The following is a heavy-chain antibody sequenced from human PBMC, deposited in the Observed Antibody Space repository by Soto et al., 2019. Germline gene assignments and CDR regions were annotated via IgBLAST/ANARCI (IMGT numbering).Heavy chain of an antibody. D-gene: IGHD2-15*01. CDR2: IDPYDTGI. CDR3: TSDTFGARDS. CDR1: GFAFSSEW. J-gene: IGHJ4*02. V-gene: IGHV3-74*01. Sequence: GSLRLSCAASGFAFSSEWMHWVRQAPGKGLVWVSRIDPYDTGITYADSVKGRFTISRDNAKNTLYLQMNSLRAEDTAVYYCTSDTFGARDSWGQGTLVTVSS.